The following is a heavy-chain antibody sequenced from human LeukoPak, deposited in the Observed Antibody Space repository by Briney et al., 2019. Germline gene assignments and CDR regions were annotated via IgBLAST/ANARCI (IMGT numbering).Heavy chain of an antibody. CDR1: GYTFTSYD. V-gene: IGHV1-8*01. Sequence: ASVKVSCKASGYTFTSYDINWVRQATGQGLEWMGWMNPNSGNTGYAQKFQGRVTMTRNTSISTAYMKLSSLRSEDTAVYYCARGPPRIAARGYYYYYTDVWGKGTTVTVSS. D-gene: IGHD6-6*01. CDR3: ARGPPRIAARGYYYYYTDV. CDR2: MNPNSGNT. J-gene: IGHJ6*03.